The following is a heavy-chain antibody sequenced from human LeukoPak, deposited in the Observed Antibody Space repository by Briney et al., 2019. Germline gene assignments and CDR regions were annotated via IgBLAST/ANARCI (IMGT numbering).Heavy chain of an antibody. CDR2: IYYSGST. CDR1: GGSISSSSYY. CDR3: ARSPVYFYYAMDV. V-gene: IGHV4-39*01. Sequence: PSQTLSLTCTVSGGSISSSSYYWGWIRQPPGKGLEWIGSIYYSGSTYYNPSLKSRVTISVDTSKNQFSLKLSSVTAADTAVYYCARSPVYFYYAMDVWGQGTTLTVSS. J-gene: IGHJ6*02.